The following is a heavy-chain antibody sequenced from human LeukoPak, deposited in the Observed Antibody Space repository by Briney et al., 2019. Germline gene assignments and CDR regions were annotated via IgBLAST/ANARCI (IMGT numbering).Heavy chain of an antibody. J-gene: IGHJ6*02. Sequence: GGSLRLPCETSGFTFSRYAMTWVRQAPGKGPEWVSTIGGLGESTNYGDSVKGRFTISRDNSKNTLYLQMNNLRAEDTAVYYCAKDRDIILTGHGMDVWGQGTTVTVSS. V-gene: IGHV3-23*01. D-gene: IGHD3-9*01. CDR2: IGGLGEST. CDR1: GFTFSRYA. CDR3: AKDRDIILTGHGMDV.